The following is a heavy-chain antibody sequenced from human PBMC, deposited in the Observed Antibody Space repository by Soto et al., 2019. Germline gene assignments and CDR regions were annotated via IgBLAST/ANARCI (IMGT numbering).Heavy chain of an antibody. D-gene: IGHD1-26*01. Sequence: GGSLRLSCAASGFTFSSYSMNWVRQAPGKGLEWVSYISSSSSTIYYADSVKGRFTISRDNAKNSLYLQMNSLRDEDTAVYYCARVGATNLGVYYFDYWGQGTLVTVSS. J-gene: IGHJ4*02. CDR2: ISSSSSTI. CDR3: ARVGATNLGVYYFDY. CDR1: GFTFSSYS. V-gene: IGHV3-48*02.